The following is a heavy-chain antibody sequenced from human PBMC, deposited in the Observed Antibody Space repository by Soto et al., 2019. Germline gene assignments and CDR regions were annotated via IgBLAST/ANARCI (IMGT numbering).Heavy chain of an antibody. D-gene: IGHD2-2*02. V-gene: IGHV4-30-4*01. CDR2: IYYSGST. CDR1: GGSISSGDYY. CDR3: VRDRCSSTSCYSSYYYGMDV. J-gene: IGHJ6*02. Sequence: HVQLQESGPGLVKPSQTLSLTCTVSGGSISSGDYYWSWIRQPPGKGLEWIGYIYYSGSTYYNPSLKSRVSISVDASKNQFSLKLSSVTATDAAVYYCVRDRCSSTSCYSSYYYGMDVWGQGTTVTVSS.